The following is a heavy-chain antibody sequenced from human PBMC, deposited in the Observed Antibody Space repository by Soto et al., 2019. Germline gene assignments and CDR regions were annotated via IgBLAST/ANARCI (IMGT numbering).Heavy chain of an antibody. CDR2: ISAYNGNT. J-gene: IGHJ6*02. V-gene: IGHV1-18*01. Sequence: ASVKVSCKASGYTFTSYGISWVRQAPGQGLEWMGWISAYNGNTNYAQKLQGRVTMTTDTSTSTAYMELRSLRSDDTAVYYCARDFRAASYYYGMDVWGQGTTVTVSS. CDR1: GYTFTSYG. CDR3: ARDFRAASYYYGMDV. D-gene: IGHD3-10*01.